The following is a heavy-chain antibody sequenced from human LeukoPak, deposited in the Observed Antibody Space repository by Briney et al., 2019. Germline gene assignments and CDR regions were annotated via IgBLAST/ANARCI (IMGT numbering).Heavy chain of an antibody. CDR3: ARGVSFFDY. CDR2: IYYTGST. D-gene: IGHD6-13*01. V-gene: IGHV4-39*07. J-gene: IGHJ4*02. CDR1: GGSIRGGTYY. Sequence: SETLSPTCSVSGGSIRGGTYYWGWIRQPPGKGLEWIGTIYYTGSTYYNPSLKSRVTISVDTSKNQFSLKLSSVTAADTAVYYCARGVSFFDYWGQGTLVTVSS.